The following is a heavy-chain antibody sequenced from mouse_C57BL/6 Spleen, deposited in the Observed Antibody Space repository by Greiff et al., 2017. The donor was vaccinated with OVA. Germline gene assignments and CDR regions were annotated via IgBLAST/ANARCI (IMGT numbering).Heavy chain of an antibody. CDR3: ARLPDGGFAY. D-gene: IGHD1-1*01. CDR1: GYTFTSYW. Sequence: QVQLQQSGAELVRPGSSVKLSCKASGYTFTSYWMHWVKQRPIQGLEWIGNIDPSDSETHYNQKFKDKATLTVDKSSSTAYMQLSSLTSEDSAVYYCARLPDGGFAYWGQGTLVTVSA. V-gene: IGHV1-52*01. CDR2: IDPSDSET. J-gene: IGHJ3*01.